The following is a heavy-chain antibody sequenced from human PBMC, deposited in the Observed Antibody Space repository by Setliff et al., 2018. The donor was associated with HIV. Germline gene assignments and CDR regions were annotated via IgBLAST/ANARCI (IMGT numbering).Heavy chain of an antibody. CDR2: INWNGGST. D-gene: IGHD2-21*01. CDR1: GFTFDDFDDYG. V-gene: IGHV3-20*04. J-gene: IGHJ4*02. Sequence: PGGSLRLSCVASGFTFDDFDDYGMTWVRLPPGKGLEWVSGINWNGGSTGYADSVKGRFTISRDNAKNSLYLQMDSLRAEDTAVYYCARGFLEQQMNCLPDWGQGALVTVSS. CDR3: ARGFLEQQMNCLPD.